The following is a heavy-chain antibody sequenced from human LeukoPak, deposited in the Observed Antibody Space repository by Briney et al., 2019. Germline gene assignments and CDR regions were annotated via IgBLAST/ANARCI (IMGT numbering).Heavy chain of an antibody. D-gene: IGHD3-22*01. CDR3: ARDRGTMMFDY. J-gene: IGHJ4*02. V-gene: IGHV4-59*01. CDR2: IYYSGST. Sequence: PSETLSLTCTVYGGSFSGYYWSWIRQPPGKGLEWIGYIYYSGSTNYNPSLKSRVTISVDTSKNQFSLKLSSVTAADTAVYYCARDRGTMMFDYWGQGTLVTVSS. CDR1: GGSFSGYY.